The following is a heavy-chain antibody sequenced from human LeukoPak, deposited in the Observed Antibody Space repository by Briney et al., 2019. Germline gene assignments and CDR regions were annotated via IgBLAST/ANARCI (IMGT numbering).Heavy chain of an antibody. V-gene: IGHV4-38-2*02. J-gene: IGHJ4*02. Sequence: SETLSLTCTVSGYSISSGYYWGWIRKPPGKGLEWIGSFYRSGSTYYNPSLKSRVTISVDTSKNQFSLILSSVTAADTAVYYCARDRGFGGSYPGMTYFDYWGQGTLVTVSS. CDR2: FYRSGST. CDR3: ARDRGFGGSYPGMTYFDY. D-gene: IGHD3-10*01. CDR1: GYSISSGYY.